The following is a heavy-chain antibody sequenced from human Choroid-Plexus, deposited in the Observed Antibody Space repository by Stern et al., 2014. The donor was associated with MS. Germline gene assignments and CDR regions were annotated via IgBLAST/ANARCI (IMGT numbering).Heavy chain of an antibody. CDR3: AKDRHYLTYFFDH. D-gene: IGHD2/OR15-2a*01. CDR1: GFTFGSCA. CDR2: VSYDGSNK. V-gene: IGHV3-30*18. J-gene: IGHJ5*02. Sequence: MQLVESGGGVVQPGRPLRLSCVASGFTFGSCAMHWVRQAPGKGLEWVAGVSYDGSNKYYADSVKGRFTISRDNSQNTLYMQMSSLRPEDTAVYYCAKDRHYLTYFFDHGGQGSLVTVSS.